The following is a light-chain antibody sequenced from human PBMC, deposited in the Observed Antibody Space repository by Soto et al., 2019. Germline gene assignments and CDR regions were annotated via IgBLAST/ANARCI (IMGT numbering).Light chain of an antibody. J-gene: IGKJ1*01. CDR3: QQYHNRTTST. CDR2: GAS. CDR1: QSVSSN. Sequence: EIGITVSAATLSVSQGERATRSFRASQSVSSNLAWYQQQPGQAPRLLIYGASTRATATPARFSGSGSGTEFTLTISSLQSEDFEVYYCQQYHNRTTSTFGQGTNADI. V-gene: IGKV3-15*01.